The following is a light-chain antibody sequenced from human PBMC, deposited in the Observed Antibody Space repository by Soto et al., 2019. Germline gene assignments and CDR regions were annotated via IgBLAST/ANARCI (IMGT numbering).Light chain of an antibody. CDR3: QQSYNFPRT. CDR2: SAY. J-gene: IGKJ1*01. V-gene: IGKV1-39*01. CDR1: QSISRY. Sequence: DIQMTQSPSSLSASVGDRVTITCRASQSISRYLNWYLQKPGQAPKLLIYSAYSLQSGVSPRFSGDGSGTDFTLTISSLQPEDFATYYCQQSYNFPRTFGQGTTV.